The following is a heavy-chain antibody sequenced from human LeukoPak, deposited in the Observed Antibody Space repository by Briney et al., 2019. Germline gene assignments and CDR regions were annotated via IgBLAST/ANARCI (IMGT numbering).Heavy chain of an antibody. CDR2: IVGSGGTT. Sequence: GGSLRLSCAASGFTFRSYAMSWVRLAPGKGLEWVSAIVGSGGTTYSADSVKGRFAISRDNSKNTLYLQMDSLRAEDTAVYYCARGGSSWYDGNWFDPWGQGTLVTVSS. J-gene: IGHJ5*02. V-gene: IGHV3-23*01. CDR3: ARGGSSWYDGNWFDP. CDR1: GFTFRSYA. D-gene: IGHD6-13*01.